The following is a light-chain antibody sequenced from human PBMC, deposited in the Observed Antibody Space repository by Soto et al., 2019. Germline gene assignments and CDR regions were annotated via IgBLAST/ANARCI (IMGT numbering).Light chain of an antibody. CDR1: QSVLYSSNTKNY. Sequence: DIVMTQSPDSLAVSLGERATINCKSSQSVLYSSNTKNYLAWYQQKPGQPPKLLIYWASTRESGVPDRFSGSGSGTEFTLTISRLQAEDLAVYYCQQYYSTPLTFCGGTKVEIK. V-gene: IGKV4-1*01. CDR2: WAS. J-gene: IGKJ4*01. CDR3: QQYYSTPLT.